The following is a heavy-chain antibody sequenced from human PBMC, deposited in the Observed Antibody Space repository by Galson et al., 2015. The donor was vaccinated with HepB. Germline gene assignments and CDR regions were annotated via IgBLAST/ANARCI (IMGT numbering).Heavy chain of an antibody. J-gene: IGHJ4*02. CDR3: ARVISADCGGVCYVVLDY. Sequence: SETLSLTCTVSGGSISSSSYYWGWIRQPPGKGLEWIGSIYYSGSTYYNPSLKSRVTISVDTSKNQFSLKLSSVTAADTAVYYCARVISADCGGVCYVVLDYWGQGTLVTVSS. D-gene: IGHD2-21*01. CDR2: IYYSGST. V-gene: IGHV4-39*07. CDR1: GGSISSSSYY.